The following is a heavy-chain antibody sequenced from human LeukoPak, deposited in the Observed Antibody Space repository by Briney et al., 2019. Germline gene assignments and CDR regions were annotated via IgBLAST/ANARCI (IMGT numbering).Heavy chain of an antibody. CDR3: AKATPYYLDY. D-gene: IGHD5-24*01. Sequence: GGSLRLSCSASGFTFSSYALHWVRQAPGKGLEYVSAVTANGLGIYYADSVKGRFTISRDNSKNMLYLLMSSLRAEDTAVYYCAKATPYYLDYWGQGTLVTVSS. V-gene: IGHV3-64D*09. CDR2: VTANGLGI. J-gene: IGHJ4*02. CDR1: GFTFSSYA.